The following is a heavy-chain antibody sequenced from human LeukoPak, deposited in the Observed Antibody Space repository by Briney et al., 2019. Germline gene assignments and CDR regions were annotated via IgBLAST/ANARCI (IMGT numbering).Heavy chain of an antibody. CDR3: ARAPRSGWSIDY. D-gene: IGHD6-19*01. V-gene: IGHV3-33*01. J-gene: IGHJ4*02. Sequence: PGRSLRLSCAASGFTFSSYGMHWVRQAPGKGLEWVAVIWYDGSNKYYADSVKGRFTISRDNSKNTLYLQMNSLRAEDTAVYYCARAPRSGWSIDYWGQGTLVTVSS. CDR1: GFTFSSYG. CDR2: IWYDGSNK.